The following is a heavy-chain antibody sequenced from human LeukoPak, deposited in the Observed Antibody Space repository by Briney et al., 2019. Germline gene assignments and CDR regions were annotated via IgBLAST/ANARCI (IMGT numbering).Heavy chain of an antibody. CDR3: ARAPYLAITMMVGGFDP. V-gene: IGHV3-48*01. CDR2: ISAASSTI. D-gene: IGHD3-22*01. Sequence: PGGSLRLSCAASGFTFSSYSMNWVRQAPGRGLEWLSYISAASSTIYYADSVKGRFTISRDNDKNLVYLQMNSLRVEDTAVYYCARAPYLAITMMVGGFDPWGQGVLVTVSS. J-gene: IGHJ5*02. CDR1: GFTFSSYS.